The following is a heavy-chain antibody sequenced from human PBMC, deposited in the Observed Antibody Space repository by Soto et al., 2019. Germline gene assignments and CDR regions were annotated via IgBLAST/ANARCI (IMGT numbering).Heavy chain of an antibody. Sequence: PSETLSLTCTVSGGSISSYYWSWIRQPPGKGLEWIGYIDYSGSTNYNPSLKSRVTISVDTSKNQFSLKLSSVTAADTAVYYCARHPRIKGYCSGGSCYDYWGQGTLVTVSS. J-gene: IGHJ4*02. CDR1: GGSISSYY. V-gene: IGHV4-59*08. D-gene: IGHD2-15*01. CDR2: IDYSGST. CDR3: ARHPRIKGYCSGGSCYDY.